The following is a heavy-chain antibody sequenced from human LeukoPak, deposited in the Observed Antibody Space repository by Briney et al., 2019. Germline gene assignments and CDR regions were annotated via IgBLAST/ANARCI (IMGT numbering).Heavy chain of an antibody. V-gene: IGHV3-30-3*01. D-gene: IGHD2-21*01. CDR1: GFTFSSYA. Sequence: GGSLRLSCAASGFTFSSYAMHWVRQAPGKGLEWVAVISYDGSNKYYADSVKGRFTISRDNSKNTLYLQMNSLRAEDTAVYYCARDPFPGWFDPWGQGTLVTVSS. J-gene: IGHJ5*02. CDR3: ARDPFPGWFDP. CDR2: ISYDGSNK.